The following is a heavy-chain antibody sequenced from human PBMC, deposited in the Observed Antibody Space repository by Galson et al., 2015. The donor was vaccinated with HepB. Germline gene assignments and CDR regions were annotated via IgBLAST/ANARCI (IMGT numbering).Heavy chain of an antibody. CDR3: ASRKGSGYYDSSGIGAFDI. J-gene: IGHJ3*02. V-gene: IGHV1-69*10. CDR2: IIPIFGIA. Sequence: SVKVSCKASGGTFSSYAISWVRQAPGQGLEWMGGIIPIFGIANYAQKFQGRVTITADKSTSTAYMELSSLRSEDTAVYYCASRKGSGYYDSSGIGAFDIWGQGTMVTVSS. D-gene: IGHD3-22*01. CDR1: GGTFSSYA.